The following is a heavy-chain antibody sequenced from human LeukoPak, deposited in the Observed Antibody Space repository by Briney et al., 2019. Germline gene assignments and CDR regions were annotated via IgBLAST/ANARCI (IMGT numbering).Heavy chain of an antibody. CDR1: GYTVTGYY. D-gene: IGHD6-6*01. V-gene: IGHV1-2*02. Sequence: GASVKVSCKASGYTVTGYYMHWVRQASGQGLEWMGWINPNSGGTNYAQKFQGRVTMTRDTSISTAYMELSRQRSDDTAVYYCARDIGIAARRRNESFYYWGQGTLVTVSS. CDR3: ARDIGIAARRRNESFYY. J-gene: IGHJ4*02. CDR2: INPNSGGT.